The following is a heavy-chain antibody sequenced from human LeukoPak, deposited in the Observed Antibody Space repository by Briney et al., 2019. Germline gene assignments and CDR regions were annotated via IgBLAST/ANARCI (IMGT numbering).Heavy chain of an antibody. J-gene: IGHJ3*02. Sequence: GGSLRLSCAASGFTFSSYSMNWVRQAPGKGLEWVSSISSSSSYIYYADSVKGRFTISGDNAKNSLYLQMNSLRAEDTAVYYCARMYYYGSGRYFDAFDIWGQGTMVTVSS. V-gene: IGHV3-21*01. CDR3: ARMYYYGSGRYFDAFDI. D-gene: IGHD3-10*01. CDR1: GFTFSSYS. CDR2: ISSSSSYI.